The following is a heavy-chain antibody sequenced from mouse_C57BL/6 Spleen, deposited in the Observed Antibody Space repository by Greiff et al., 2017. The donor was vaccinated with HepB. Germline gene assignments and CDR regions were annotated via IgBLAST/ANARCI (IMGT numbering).Heavy chain of an antibody. CDR2: IYPGSGNT. CDR1: GYTFTDYY. J-gene: IGHJ4*01. Sequence: QVQLQQSGAELVRPGASVKLSCKASGYTFTDYYINWVKQRPGQGLEWIARIYPGSGNTYYNEKFKGKATLTAEKSSSTAYMQLSSLTSEDSAVYFCARSIYDGYRYYAMDYWGQGTSVTVSS. CDR3: ARSIYDGYRYYAMDY. V-gene: IGHV1-76*01. D-gene: IGHD2-3*01.